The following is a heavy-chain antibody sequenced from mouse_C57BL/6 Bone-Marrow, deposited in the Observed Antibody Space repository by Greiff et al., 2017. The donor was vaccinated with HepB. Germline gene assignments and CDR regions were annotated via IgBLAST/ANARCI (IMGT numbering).Heavy chain of an antibody. CDR2: IRSKSNNYAT. D-gene: IGHD1-1*01. Sequence: EVQLVESGGGLVQPKGSLKLSCAASGFSFNTYAMNWVRQAPGKGLEWVARIRSKSNNYATYYADSVKDRFTISRDDSESMLYLQMNNLKTEDTAMYYCVRHSLHYYGSSYGYFDVWGTGTTVTVSS. V-gene: IGHV10-1*01. J-gene: IGHJ1*03. CDR1: GFSFNTYA. CDR3: VRHSLHYYGSSYGYFDV.